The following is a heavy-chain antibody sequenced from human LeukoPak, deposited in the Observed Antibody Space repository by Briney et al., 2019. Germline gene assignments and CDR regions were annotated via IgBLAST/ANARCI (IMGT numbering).Heavy chain of an antibody. CDR1: GGSISSSSYY. CDR2: IYYSGST. CDR3: ARGARPIWFGELNVRHYYYYMDV. J-gene: IGHJ6*03. V-gene: IGHV4-39*07. Sequence: PSETLSLTCTVSGGSISSSSYYWGWIRQPPGKGLEWIGSIYYSGSTYYNPSLKSRVTISVDTSKNHFSLELSSVTAADTAVYYCARGARPIWFGELNVRHYYYYMDVWGKGTTVTVSS. D-gene: IGHD3-10*01.